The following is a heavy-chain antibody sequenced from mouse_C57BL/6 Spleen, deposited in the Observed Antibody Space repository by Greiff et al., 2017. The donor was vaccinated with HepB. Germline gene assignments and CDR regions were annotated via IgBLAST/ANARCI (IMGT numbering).Heavy chain of an antibody. J-gene: IGHJ2*01. CDR2: ISGDGGNT. V-gene: IGHV5-9*01. D-gene: IGHD4-1*01. CDR1: GFTFSSYT. Sequence: EVKVVESGGGLVKPGGSLKLSCAASGFTFSSYTMSWVRQTPEKRLEWVATISGDGGNTYYPDSVKGRFTISRDNAKNTLYLQMSSLRSEDTALYYCARHWDFDYWGQGTTLTVSS. CDR3: ARHWDFDY.